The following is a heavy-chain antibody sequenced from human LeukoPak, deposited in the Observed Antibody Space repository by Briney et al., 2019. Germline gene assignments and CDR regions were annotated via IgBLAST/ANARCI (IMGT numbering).Heavy chain of an antibody. Sequence: ASVKVSCKASGYTFTGYYMHWVRQAPGQGLEWMGWINPNSGGTNYAQKFQGGVTMTRDTSISTAYMELSRLRSDDTAVYYCARGDYGDYVLDYWGQGTLVTVSS. CDR2: INPNSGGT. J-gene: IGHJ4*02. D-gene: IGHD4-17*01. CDR3: ARGDYGDYVLDY. V-gene: IGHV1-2*02. CDR1: GYTFTGYY.